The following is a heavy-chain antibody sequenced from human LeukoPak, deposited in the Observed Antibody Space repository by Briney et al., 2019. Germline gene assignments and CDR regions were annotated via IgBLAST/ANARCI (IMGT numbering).Heavy chain of an antibody. D-gene: IGHD2-21*01. CDR3: ARHGDYCFDL. CDR2: IKQDGTSK. CDR1: GFTFSRSW. V-gene: IGHV3-7*02. Sequence: PGGSLRLSCAASGFTFSRSWMGWVRQAPGKGLEWVANIKQDGTSKYYIDSVMGRFTISRDNAGNSVYLQMNSLSAGDTAVYYCARHGDYCFDLWGPGTRVTVSS. J-gene: IGHJ4*02.